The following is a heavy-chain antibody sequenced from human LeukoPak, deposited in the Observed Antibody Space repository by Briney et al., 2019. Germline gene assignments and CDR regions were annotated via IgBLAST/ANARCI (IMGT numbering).Heavy chain of an antibody. D-gene: IGHD3-10*01. J-gene: IGHJ3*02. CDR1: GFTLSNYD. CDR3: AREMSGSNDAFDI. CDR2: IYRAGDT. V-gene: IGHV3-13*01. Sequence: GGTLRLSCAASGFTLSNYDMHWVRQGTGEGLEWVSMIYRAGDTYYPDSVKGRFTVSRDYAKNSFYLQMNSLRAGDTAVYYCAREMSGSNDAFDIWGQGTMVTVSS.